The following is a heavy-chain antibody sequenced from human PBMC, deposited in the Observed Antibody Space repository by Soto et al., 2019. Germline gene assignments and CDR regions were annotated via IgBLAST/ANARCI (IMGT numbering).Heavy chain of an antibody. CDR1: GYDFTTYG. J-gene: IGHJ4*02. CDR3: ARGRYGDY. D-gene: IGHD1-1*01. CDR2: ISAHNGNT. V-gene: IGHV1-18*01. Sequence: QVHLVQSGAEVKKPGASVKVSCKGSGYDFTTYGITWVRQAPGQGLEWMAWISAHNGNTDYAQKLQGRVTVTRDTSTSAAYRELRSLGSDDTAGYYCARGRYGDYWGQGAMVTASS.